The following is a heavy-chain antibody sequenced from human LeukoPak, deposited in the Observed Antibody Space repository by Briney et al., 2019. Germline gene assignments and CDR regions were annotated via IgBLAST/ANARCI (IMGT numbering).Heavy chain of an antibody. J-gene: IGHJ4*02. CDR2: IRYDGSNK. D-gene: IGHD3-9*01. V-gene: IGHV3-30*02. CDR1: GFTFSSYG. Sequence: GGSLRLSCAASGFTFSSYGMHWVRQAPGKGLEWVAFIRYDGSNKYYADSVKGRFTISRDNSKNTLYLQMNSLRAEDTAVYYCAKDLYYDILTGYLGIDYWGQGTLVTVSS. CDR3: AKDLYYDILTGYLGIDY.